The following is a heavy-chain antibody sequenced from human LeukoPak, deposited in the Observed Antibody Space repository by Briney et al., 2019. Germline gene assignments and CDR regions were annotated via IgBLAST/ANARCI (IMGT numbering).Heavy chain of an antibody. Sequence: PGGSLRLSCAASGFIFSSYAMHWVRQAPGKGLEWVAVMSYDGSNKYYADSVKGRFTISRDNSKNTLYLQMNSLRAEDTAVYYCARGRGSYYYYGMDVWGQGTTVTVSS. J-gene: IGHJ6*02. V-gene: IGHV3-30-3*01. CDR2: MSYDGSNK. CDR3: ARGRGSYYYYGMDV. CDR1: GFIFSSYA. D-gene: IGHD3-10*01.